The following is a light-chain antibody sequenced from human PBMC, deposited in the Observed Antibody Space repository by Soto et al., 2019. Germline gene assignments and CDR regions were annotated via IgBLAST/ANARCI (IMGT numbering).Light chain of an antibody. CDR1: QGINSY. J-gene: IGKJ3*01. CDR3: QDYNSALFA. V-gene: IGKV1-27*01. Sequence: DIQMTQSPSSLSASVGDRVTITCRASQGINSYLAWYQQKPGKVPKLLIYGASTLQSGVPSRFSGSGSGTDFTLTISSLQPEDVATYYCQDYNSALFAFGPGTKVDIK. CDR2: GAS.